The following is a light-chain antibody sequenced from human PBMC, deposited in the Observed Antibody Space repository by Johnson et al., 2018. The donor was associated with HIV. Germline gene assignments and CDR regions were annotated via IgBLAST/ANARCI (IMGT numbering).Light chain of an antibody. J-gene: IGLJ1*01. Sequence: QSVLTQPPSVSAAPGQKVAISCSGSSSNIGNNYVSWYQQLPGTAPKLLIYENDKRPSGIPDRFSGSKSGMSATLAITGLQTGDEADYYCGTWDTSLNAFVLGTGTSVIVL. CDR2: END. CDR1: SSNIGNNY. CDR3: GTWDTSLNAFV. V-gene: IGLV1-51*02.